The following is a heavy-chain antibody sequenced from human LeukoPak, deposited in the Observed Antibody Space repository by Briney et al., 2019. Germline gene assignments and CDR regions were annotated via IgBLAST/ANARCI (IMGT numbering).Heavy chain of an antibody. CDR3: ARVAVTTGAFDI. V-gene: IGHV3-7*01. D-gene: IGHD4-17*01. CDR1: GFTFSSHW. CDR2: IKQDGSEK. J-gene: IGHJ3*02. Sequence: LPGGSLRLSCAASGFTFSSHWMSWVRQAPGKGLEWVANIKQDGSEKYYVDSVKGRFTISRDNAKNTLYLQMNSLRAEDTAVYYCARVAVTTGAFDIWGQGTMVIVSS.